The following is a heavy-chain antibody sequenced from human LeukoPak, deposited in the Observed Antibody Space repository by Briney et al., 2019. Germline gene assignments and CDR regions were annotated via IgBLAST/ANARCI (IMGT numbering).Heavy chain of an antibody. CDR2: IRSKAYGGTT. Sequence: GGSLRLSCTASGFTFGDYAMSWFRQAPGKRLEWVGFIRSKAYGGTTEYAASVKGRFTISRDDSKSIAYLRMNSLKTEDTAVYYCTRECSGGSCYSVWGQGTLVTVSS. CDR1: GFTFGDYA. D-gene: IGHD2-15*01. V-gene: IGHV3-49*03. CDR3: TRECSGGSCYSV. J-gene: IGHJ4*02.